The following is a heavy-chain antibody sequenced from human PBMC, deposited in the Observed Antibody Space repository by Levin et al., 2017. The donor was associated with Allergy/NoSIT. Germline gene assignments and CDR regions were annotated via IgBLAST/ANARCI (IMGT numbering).Heavy chain of an antibody. D-gene: IGHD6-19*01. J-gene: IGHJ3*02. Sequence: GGSLRLSCAASGFTFSTYSMNWVRQAPGKGLECVSYISTSSSTIYYVDSVKGRFTISRDNAENALYLQMNSLRAEDTAVYYCARGYSRGRKAFDIWGQGTMVTVSS. V-gene: IGHV3-48*01. CDR1: GFTFSTYS. CDR2: ISTSSSTI. CDR3: ARGYSRGRKAFDI.